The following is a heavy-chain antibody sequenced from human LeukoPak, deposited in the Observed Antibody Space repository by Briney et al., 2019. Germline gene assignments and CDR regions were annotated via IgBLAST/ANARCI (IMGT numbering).Heavy chain of an antibody. Sequence: TSETLSLTCTVSGGSISSSSYYWGWIRQPPGKGLEWIGRIYTSGTTNYNPSLKSRVTMSVDTSKNQFSLKLNSVTAADTAVYYCARDPGDYMDVWGKGTTVTVSS. CDR2: IYTSGTT. V-gene: IGHV4-39*07. CDR1: GGSISSSSYY. J-gene: IGHJ6*03. CDR3: ARDPGDYMDV.